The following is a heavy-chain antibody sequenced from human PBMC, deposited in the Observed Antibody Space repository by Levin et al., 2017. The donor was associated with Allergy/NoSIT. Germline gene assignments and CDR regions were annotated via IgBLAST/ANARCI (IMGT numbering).Heavy chain of an antibody. D-gene: IGHD5-12*01. Sequence: GGSLRLSCKASGYTFTSYHIHWVRQDPGQGLEWIGIINPSGGSTFYAEKFQARVTMTRDTSTNTVYMELSGLRSEDTAIYYCTRDMLEWLRKDCFDSWGQGTLVTVSS. CDR1: GYTFTSYH. J-gene: IGHJ4*02. V-gene: IGHV1-46*03. CDR3: TRDMLEWLRKDCFDS. CDR2: INPSGGST.